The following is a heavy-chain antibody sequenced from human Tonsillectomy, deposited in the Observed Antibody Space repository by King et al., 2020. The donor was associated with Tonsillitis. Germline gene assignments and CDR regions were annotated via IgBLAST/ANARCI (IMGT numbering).Heavy chain of an antibody. V-gene: IGHV4-59*01. D-gene: IGHD6-19*01. CDR2: LYYSGST. CDR1: CGSLRSYH. J-gene: IGHJ4*02. CDR3: AGTRSSAFYYDF. Sequence: VQLQESGPGLVKPSETLSLTCPVFCGSLRSYHWSWVRQSPGKGLEWIWYLYYSGSTKYNPSLKSRVTISGDTAKNQFSLKLASVTAADTAVYFCAGTRSSAFYYDFWGQGSLVTVSS.